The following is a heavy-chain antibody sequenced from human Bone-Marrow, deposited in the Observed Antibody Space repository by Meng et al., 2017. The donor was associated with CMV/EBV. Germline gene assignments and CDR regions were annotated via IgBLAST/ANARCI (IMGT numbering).Heavy chain of an antibody. CDR1: GFTFSLHW. D-gene: IGHD3-16*01. V-gene: IGHV3-7*01. Sequence: GGSLRLSCAASGFTFSLHWMAWVRQAPGKGLEWVANINKDGSETYHVDSVEGRFTVSRDNAKSSLYLQMNRLRAEDTAVYYCSRGFGGFDYWGQGVLVNVSS. CDR2: INKDGSET. J-gene: IGHJ4*02. CDR3: SRGFGGFDY.